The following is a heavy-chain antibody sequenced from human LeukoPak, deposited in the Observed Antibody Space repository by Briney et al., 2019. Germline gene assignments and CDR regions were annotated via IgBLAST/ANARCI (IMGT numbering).Heavy chain of an antibody. D-gene: IGHD3-22*01. Sequence: SQTLSLTCTVSGGSISSGDYFWSWIRQHPGKGLEWIGYIYYSGSTYYNPSLKSRVAISVDTSKNQFSLTVSSVTAADTAVYYCTRDVPRSSGYPDNWGQGTLVTVSS. CDR3: TRDVPRSSGYPDN. J-gene: IGHJ4*02. V-gene: IGHV4-31*03. CDR2: IYYSGST. CDR1: GGSISSGDYF.